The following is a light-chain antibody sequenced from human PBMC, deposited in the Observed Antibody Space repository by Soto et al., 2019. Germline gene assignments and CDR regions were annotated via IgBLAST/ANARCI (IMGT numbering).Light chain of an antibody. V-gene: IGKV3-20*01. J-gene: IGKJ3*01. CDR1: QSISDSN. CDR2: ATF. CDR3: QHYGTSLFT. Sequence: EIVLTQSPDTLSLSPGERATLSCRASQSISDSNLAWYQQRPGQPPRLLIYATFIRATGVPDRFSGSGSGTDFTLTIGRLEPEDFAVFFCQHYGTSLFTLGPGTRVDIK.